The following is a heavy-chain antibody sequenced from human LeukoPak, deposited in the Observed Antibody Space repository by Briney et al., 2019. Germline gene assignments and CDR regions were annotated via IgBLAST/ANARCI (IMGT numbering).Heavy chain of an antibody. D-gene: IGHD2-15*01. V-gene: IGHV4-34*01. CDR3: ARVTHVAVDALGNWFDP. CDR1: GESVSGYY. Sequence: SETLSLTCAVYGESVSGYYWSWIRQPPGKGLEWIGEINHSGSTNYNPSLKSRVTISVDTSKNQFSLKLNSVTAADSAVYYCARVTHVAVDALGNWFDPWGQGSLVTVSS. J-gene: IGHJ5*02. CDR2: INHSGST.